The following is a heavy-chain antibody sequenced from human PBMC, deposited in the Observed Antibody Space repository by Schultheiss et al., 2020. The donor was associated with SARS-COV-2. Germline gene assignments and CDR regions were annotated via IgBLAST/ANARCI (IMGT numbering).Heavy chain of an antibody. D-gene: IGHD2-8*02. J-gene: IGHJ4*02. V-gene: IGHV3-30*03. CDR2: ISYDGSNK. Sequence: GESLKISCAASGFIFSNYGMHWVRQTPGKGLEWVAVISYDGSNKYYTDSVKGRFTISRDNSKNTLYLQMNSLRAEDTAVYYCARDGGDYGWWPDYWGRGTLVTVSS. CDR1: GFIFSNYG. CDR3: ARDGGDYGWWPDY.